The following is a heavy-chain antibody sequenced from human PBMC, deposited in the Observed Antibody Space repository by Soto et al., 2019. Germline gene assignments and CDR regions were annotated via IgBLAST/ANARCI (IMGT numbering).Heavy chain of an antibody. D-gene: IGHD5-18*01. CDR3: ARGLNGYLHYFDY. CDR2: INPSDGST. CDR1: GYTFTSYY. J-gene: IGHJ4*02. Sequence: ASVKVSCKASGYTFTSYYMHWVRQAPGQGLEWMGIINPSDGSTSYAQKFQGRVTITRDTSASTAYMELSSLRSEDTAVYYCARGLNGYLHYFDYWGQGTLVTGSS. V-gene: IGHV1-46*01.